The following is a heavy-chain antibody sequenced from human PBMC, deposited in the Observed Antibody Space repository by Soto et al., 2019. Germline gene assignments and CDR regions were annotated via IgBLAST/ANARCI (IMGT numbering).Heavy chain of an antibody. V-gene: IGHV4-39*01. CDR2: IYYRGNA. J-gene: IGHJ4*02. CDR3: VRALTKYFDF. CDR1: DDSINSDKYY. D-gene: IGHD7-27*01. Sequence: SETLSLTCSVSDDSINSDKYYWGWIRQPPGKGLEWIGSIYYRGNAYYNPSLQTRVTISLDKSRSQFSLKLNSVTATDSAVYYSVRALTKYFDFWGQGTLVTVSS.